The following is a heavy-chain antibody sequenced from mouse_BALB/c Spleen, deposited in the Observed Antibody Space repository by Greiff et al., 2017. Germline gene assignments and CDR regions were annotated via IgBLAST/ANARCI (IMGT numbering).Heavy chain of an antibody. CDR1: GFSLTSYG. V-gene: IGHV2-4-1*01. J-gene: IGHJ4*01. D-gene: IGHD1-1*01. CDR2: IWSGGST. Sequence: VKLVESGPGLVQPSQSLSITCTVSGFSLTSYGVHWVRQSPGKGLEWLGVIWSGGSTDYNAAFISRLSISKDNSKSQVFFKMNSLQADDTAIYYCARNDYGSPPYAMDYWGQGTSVTVSS. CDR3: ARNDYGSPPYAMDY.